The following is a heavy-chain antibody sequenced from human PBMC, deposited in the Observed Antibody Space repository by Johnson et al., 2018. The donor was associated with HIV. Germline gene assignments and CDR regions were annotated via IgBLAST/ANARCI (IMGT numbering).Heavy chain of an antibody. CDR3: ARRIAVAGTPPNHYDAFDI. J-gene: IGHJ3*02. V-gene: IGHV3-7*04. CDR2: IKQDGSEK. Sequence: VQLVESGGGLVQPGGSLRLSCVASGFTFSRYWMSWVRQAPGKGLEWVANIKQDGSEKYYVDSVTGRFTISRDNATTSLYLQMNSLRVEDTAVYYCARRIAVAGTPPNHYDAFDIWGQGTMVTVSS. CDR1: GFTFSRYW. D-gene: IGHD6-19*01.